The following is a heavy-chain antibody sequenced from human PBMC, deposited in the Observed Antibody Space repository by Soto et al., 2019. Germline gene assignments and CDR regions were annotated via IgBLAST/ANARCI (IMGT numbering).Heavy chain of an antibody. D-gene: IGHD3-22*01. CDR1: GYTFTGYY. CDR3: ARLSRRGYHLKYATINYFDY. J-gene: IGHJ4*02. CDR2: INPNSGGT. Sequence: GASVKVSCKASGYTFTGYYMHCVRQAPGQGLEWMGWINPNSGGTNYAQKLQGWVTMTRDTSISTAYMELSRLRSDDTAVYYCARLSRRGYHLKYATINYFDYWGQGTLVTVSS. V-gene: IGHV1-2*04.